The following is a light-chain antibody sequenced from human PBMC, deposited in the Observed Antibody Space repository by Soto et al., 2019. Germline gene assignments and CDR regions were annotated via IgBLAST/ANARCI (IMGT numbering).Light chain of an antibody. CDR2: AAS. CDR1: QGISNY. CDR3: QKYNIALRT. V-gene: IGKV1-27*01. J-gene: IGKJ1*01. Sequence: IKMTKSPASLSAAEEDRVTITWRASQGISNYLAWYQQKPGKVPKLLIYAASTLQSGVPSRFSGSGSGTDFTLTISSLQPEDVATYYCQKYNIALRTFGQGTRVDIK.